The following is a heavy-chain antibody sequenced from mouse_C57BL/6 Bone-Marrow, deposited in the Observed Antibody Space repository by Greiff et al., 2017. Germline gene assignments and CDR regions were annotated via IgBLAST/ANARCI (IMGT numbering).Heavy chain of an antibody. V-gene: IGHV5-17*01. CDR3: ARFAY. J-gene: IGHJ3*01. CDR1: GFTFSDYG. CDR2: ISSGSSTI. Sequence: EVQGVASGGGLVKPGGSLQLSCAASGFTFSDYGMHWVRQAPEKGLEWVAYISSGSSTIYYADTVKGRFTISRDNAKNTLFLQMTSLRSEDTAMYYCARFAYWGQGTLVTVSA.